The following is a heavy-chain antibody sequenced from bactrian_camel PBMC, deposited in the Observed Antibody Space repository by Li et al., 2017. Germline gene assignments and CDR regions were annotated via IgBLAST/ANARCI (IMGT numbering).Heavy chain of an antibody. Sequence: DVQLVESGGGLVQPGGSLRLSCSASGFTVSNYGMSWWRQAPGGEREALAVIDDTGAISYARSVRGRFIISKDNADNILYLQMNDLKPEDSAMYVCASSRFRGLRWAVYDYDYWGQGTQVTVS. J-gene: IGHJ4*01. CDR2: IDDTGAI. CDR3: ASSRFRGLRWAVYDYDY. CDR1: GFTVSNYG. V-gene: IGHV3S42*01. D-gene: IGHD1*01.